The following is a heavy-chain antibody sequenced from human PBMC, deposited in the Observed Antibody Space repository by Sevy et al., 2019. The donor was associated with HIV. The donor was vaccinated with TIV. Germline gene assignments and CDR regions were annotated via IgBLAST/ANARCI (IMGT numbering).Heavy chain of an antibody. V-gene: IGHV1-2*02. J-gene: IGHJ4*02. CDR2: INPNSGGT. CDR3: ATFDSMWLVDFDY. D-gene: IGHD3-22*01. CDR1: GYTFTGYY. Sequence: ASVKVSCKASGYTFTGYYMHWVRQAPGQGLEWMGWINPNSGGTNYAQKFQGRVTMTRDTSISTAYMELSRLRSDDTAVYYCATFDSMWLVDFDYWGQGTLVTVSS.